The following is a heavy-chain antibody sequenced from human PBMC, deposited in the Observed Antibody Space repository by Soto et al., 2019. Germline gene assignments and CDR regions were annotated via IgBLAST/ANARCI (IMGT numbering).Heavy chain of an antibody. V-gene: IGHV4-59*01. Sequence: KPSETLSLTCTVSGGSISSYYWSWIRQPPGKGLEWIGYIYYSGSTNYNPSLKSRVTISVDTSKNQFSLKLSSVTAADTAVYYCARAGHYYYDSSGYYYYDYWGPGTLVTVYS. CDR3: ARAGHYYYDSSGYYYYDY. J-gene: IGHJ4*02. CDR2: IYYSGST. CDR1: GGSISSYY. D-gene: IGHD3-22*01.